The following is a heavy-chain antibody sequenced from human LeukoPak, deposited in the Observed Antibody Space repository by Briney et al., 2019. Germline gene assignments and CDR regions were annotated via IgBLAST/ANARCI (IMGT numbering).Heavy chain of an antibody. D-gene: IGHD1-1*01. Sequence: ASVKVSCKVSGYTLTELSMHWVRQAPGKGLEWMGGFDPEDGETIYAQKFQGRVTMTEDTSTDTAYMELSSLRSEDTAVYYCATVSKERYPYGMDVWGQGTTVTVSS. CDR3: ATVSKERYPYGMDV. J-gene: IGHJ6*02. CDR1: GYTLTELS. CDR2: FDPEDGET. V-gene: IGHV1-24*01.